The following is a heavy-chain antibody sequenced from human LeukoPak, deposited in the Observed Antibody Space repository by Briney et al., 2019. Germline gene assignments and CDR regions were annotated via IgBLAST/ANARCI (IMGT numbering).Heavy chain of an antibody. CDR2: IHNSGDV. CDR3: ARCYYDRRGYNGMDV. J-gene: IGHJ6*02. CDR1: GGSISNGYYY. D-gene: IGHD3-22*01. V-gene: IGHV4-31*11. Sequence: SETLSLSCAVSGGSISNGYYYWSWLREFPGKGLEWFGYIHNSGDVYYNPSLKSRVTISGETSKTQYSLRLSSVTAADTAVYYCARCYYDRRGYNGMDVWGQGTTVIVSS.